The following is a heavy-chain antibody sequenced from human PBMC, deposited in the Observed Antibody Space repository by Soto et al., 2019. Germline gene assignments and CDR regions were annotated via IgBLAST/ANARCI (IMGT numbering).Heavy chain of an antibody. CDR3: AKGIFGVVTAYAFDI. CDR1: GFTFSSYG. V-gene: IGHV3-30*18. J-gene: IGHJ3*02. CDR2: ISYDGSNK. Sequence: GGSLRLSCAASGFTFSSYGMNWVRQAPGKGLEWVAVISYDGSNKYYADSVKGRFTISRDNSKNTLYLQMNSLRAEDTAVYYCAKGIFGVVTAYAFDIWGQGTMVTVSS. D-gene: IGHD3-3*01.